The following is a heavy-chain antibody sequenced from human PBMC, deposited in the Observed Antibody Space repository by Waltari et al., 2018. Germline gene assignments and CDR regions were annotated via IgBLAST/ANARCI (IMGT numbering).Heavy chain of an antibody. CDR2: ISYDGSNK. CDR1: GFTFSSYA. Sequence: QVQLVESGGGVVQPGRSLRLSCAASGFTFSSYAMHWVRQAPGKGLGWVAVISYDGSNKYSADSVKGRFTISRDNSKNTLYLQMNSLRAEDTAVYYCARGRCSGGSCYSDADWYFDLWGRGTLVTVSS. V-gene: IGHV3-30-3*01. CDR3: ARGRCSGGSCYSDADWYFDL. D-gene: IGHD2-15*01. J-gene: IGHJ2*01.